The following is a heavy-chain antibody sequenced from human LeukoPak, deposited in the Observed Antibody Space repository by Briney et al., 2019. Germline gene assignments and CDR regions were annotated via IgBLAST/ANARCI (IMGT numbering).Heavy chain of an antibody. CDR2: ISSSSSYI. D-gene: IGHD3/OR15-3a*01. CDR3: ARGVDLYFDY. J-gene: IGHJ4*02. V-gene: IGHV3-21*01. Sequence: GGSLRLSCAASGXTFSSYSMNWVRQAPGKGLEWVSSISSSSSYIYYADSVKGRFTISRDNAKNSLYLQMNSLRAEDTAVYYCARGVDLYFDYWGQGTLVTVSS. CDR1: GXTFSSYS.